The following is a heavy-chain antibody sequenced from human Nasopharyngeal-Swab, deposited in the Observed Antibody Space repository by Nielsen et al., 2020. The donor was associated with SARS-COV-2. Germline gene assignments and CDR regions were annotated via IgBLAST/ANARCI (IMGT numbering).Heavy chain of an antibody. CDR1: GFTFGSYS. CDR2: ISELGSGI. J-gene: IGHJ4*02. D-gene: IGHD1-14*01. V-gene: IGHV3-23*01. Sequence: GGSLRLSCAASGFTFGSYSMHWVRQAPGKGLEWVSSISELGSGIYYADSVWGRFTISRDTSKNTVYLQMNTLRADDTALYFCTRGLTGHIVQWNPSPYWGQGTLVTVSS. CDR3: TRGLTGHIVQWNPSPY.